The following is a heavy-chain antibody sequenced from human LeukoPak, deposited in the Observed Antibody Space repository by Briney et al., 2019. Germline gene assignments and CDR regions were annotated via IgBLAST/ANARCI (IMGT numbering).Heavy chain of an antibody. CDR3: ARGDSSLRNDAFDI. V-gene: IGHV1-69*05. CDR1: GGTFSSYA. J-gene: IGHJ3*02. Sequence: SVKVSCKASGGTFSSYAISWVRQAPGQGLEWMGGIIPIFGTANYALKFQGRVTMTRNTSISTAYMELSSLRSEDTAVYYCARGDSSLRNDAFDIWGQGTMVTVSS. D-gene: IGHD6-6*01. CDR2: IIPIFGTA.